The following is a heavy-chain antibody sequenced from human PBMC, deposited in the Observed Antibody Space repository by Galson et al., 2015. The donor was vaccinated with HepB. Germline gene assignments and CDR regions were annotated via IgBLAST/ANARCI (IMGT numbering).Heavy chain of an antibody. CDR2: IYSGGST. V-gene: IGHV3-53*04. CDR3: ARDQGTDYGDYPYYYGMDV. Sequence: SLRLSCAASGFTVSSNYMSWVRQAPGKGLEWVSVIYSGGSTYYADSVKGRFTISRHNSKNTLYLQMNSLRAEDTAVYYCARDQGTDYGDYPYYYGMDVWGQGTTVTVSS. D-gene: IGHD4-17*01. J-gene: IGHJ6*02. CDR1: GFTVSSNY.